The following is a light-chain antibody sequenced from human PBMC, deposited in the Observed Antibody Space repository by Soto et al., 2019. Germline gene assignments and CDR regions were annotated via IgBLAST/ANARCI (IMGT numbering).Light chain of an antibody. CDR1: QTIRNS. CDR3: QQTYSAPRFT. V-gene: IGKV1-39*01. CDR2: ATS. J-gene: IGKJ3*01. Sequence: DIQMTQSPSSLSASVGDRVTITCRASQTIRNSLNWYQQKPGEAPKLLIYATSILQSGVPSRFSGSGSGTDFTLTISSLQPEDFATYYCQQTYSAPRFTFGPGIKVDIK.